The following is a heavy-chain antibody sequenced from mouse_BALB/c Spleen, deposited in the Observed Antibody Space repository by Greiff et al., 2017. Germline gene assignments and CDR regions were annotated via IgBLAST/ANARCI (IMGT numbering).Heavy chain of an antibody. CDR1: GYTFTDYE. Sequence: QVHVKQSGAELVRPGASVTLSCKASGYTFTDYEMHWVKQTPVHGLEWIGAIDPETGGTAYNQKFKGKATLTADKSSSTAYMELRSLTSEDSAVYYCTRASYFDYWGQGTTLTVSS. J-gene: IGHJ2*01. V-gene: IGHV1-15*01. CDR3: TRASYFDY. CDR2: IDPETGGT.